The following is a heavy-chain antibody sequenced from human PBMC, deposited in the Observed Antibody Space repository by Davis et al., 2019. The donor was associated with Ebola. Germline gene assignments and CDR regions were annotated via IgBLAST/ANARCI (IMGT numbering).Heavy chain of an antibody. V-gene: IGHV3-23*01. D-gene: IGHD4-17*01. CDR3: ARAYYGDYVLRFDF. CDR1: GFTLRSYA. J-gene: IGHJ4*02. Sequence: GESLKIYCAVSGFTLRSYAMSWVRQAPGQGLEWVSAISASGSNTYYADSVKGRFTISRDNAKNTLYLQMNSLRAEDTAVYYCARAYYGDYVLRFDFWGQGTLVTVSS. CDR2: ISASGSNT.